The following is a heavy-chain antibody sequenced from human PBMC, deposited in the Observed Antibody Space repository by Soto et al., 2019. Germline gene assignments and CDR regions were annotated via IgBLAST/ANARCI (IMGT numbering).Heavy chain of an antibody. CDR1: GFTFSSYN. Sequence: GGSLRLSCAASGFTFSSYNMRWVRQAPGEGLEWVSGINLSGTGTYYADSVKGRFTISRDNSKNTLYLQMNSLRAEDTAVYFCAKDSAYSGYDSDYWGQGTLVTVSS. V-gene: IGHV3-23*01. D-gene: IGHD5-12*01. CDR2: INLSGTGT. J-gene: IGHJ4*02. CDR3: AKDSAYSGYDSDY.